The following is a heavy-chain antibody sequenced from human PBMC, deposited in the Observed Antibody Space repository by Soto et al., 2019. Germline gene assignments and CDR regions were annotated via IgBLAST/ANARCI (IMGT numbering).Heavy chain of an antibody. CDR2: IDDDGSSR. CDR1: GFIFSKYW. V-gene: IGHV3-74*01. J-gene: IGHJ6*02. D-gene: IGHD6-13*01. CDR3: SRGRYSSSLNYGMEF. Sequence: EVQLVESGGGLVQPGGSLRLSCAASGFIFSKYWMPWARRAPGKGLVWVSRIDDDGSSRGYADSVKGRFTISRDNGKNPLYLQMHSLRAEDTAVYYCSRGRYSSSLNYGMEFWVQWTTVTVSS.